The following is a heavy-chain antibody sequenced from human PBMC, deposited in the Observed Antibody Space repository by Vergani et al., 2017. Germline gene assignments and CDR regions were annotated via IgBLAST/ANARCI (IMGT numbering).Heavy chain of an antibody. D-gene: IGHD2-2*02. CDR1: GGSISSGSYY. CDR3: ARGIKYCSSTSCYIWWFDP. J-gene: IGHJ5*02. V-gene: IGHV4-61*02. Sequence: QVQLQESGPGLVKPSQTLSLTCTVSGGSISSGSYYWSWIRQPAGKGLEWIGRIYTSGSTNYNPSLKSRVTMSVDTSKNQFSLKLSSVTAADTAVYYCARGIKYCSSTSCYIWWFDPWGQGILVTVSS. CDR2: IYTSGST.